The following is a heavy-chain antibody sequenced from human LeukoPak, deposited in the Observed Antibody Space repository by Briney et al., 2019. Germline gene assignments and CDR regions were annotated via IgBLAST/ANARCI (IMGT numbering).Heavy chain of an antibody. Sequence: SETLSLTCTVSGGSISSYFWSWIRQPPGKGLEWIGYIYYSGSTNYNPSLKSRVTISVDTSKNEFALKLSSVTAADTAVYYCARGGHYFDYWGQGTLVTVSS. J-gene: IGHJ4*02. CDR3: ARGGHYFDY. CDR2: IYYSGST. D-gene: IGHD3-16*01. V-gene: IGHV4-59*01. CDR1: GGSISSYF.